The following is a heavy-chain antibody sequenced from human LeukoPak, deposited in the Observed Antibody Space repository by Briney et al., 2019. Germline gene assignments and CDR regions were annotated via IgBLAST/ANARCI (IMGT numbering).Heavy chain of an antibody. J-gene: IGHJ4*02. CDR3: ARGGKGSDGFDY. CDR2: IYYSGST. Sequence: SETLSLACTVSGGSISSYYWSWIRQPPEKGLEWIGYIYYSGSTNYNPSLKSRVTISVDTSKNQFSLKLSSVTAADTAVYYCARGGKGSDGFDYWGQGTLVTVSS. CDR1: GGSISSYY. V-gene: IGHV4-59*01. D-gene: IGHD3-10*01.